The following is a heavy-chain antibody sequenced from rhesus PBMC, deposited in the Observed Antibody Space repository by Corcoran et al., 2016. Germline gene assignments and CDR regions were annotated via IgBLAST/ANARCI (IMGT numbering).Heavy chain of an antibody. CDR1: GYSISSGYY. CDR3: ARDSDSSGWYYFDY. V-gene: IGHV4-99*02. J-gene: IGHJ4*01. CDR2: ISGSSGSP. D-gene: IGHD6-31*01. Sequence: QVQLQESGPGLMKPSETLSLTCDVSGYSISSGYYWGWIRQPPGKGLEYIGYISGSSGSPYYNPSLKSRVTISKDTSKNQFSLKLSSVTAADTAVYYCARDSDSSGWYYFDYWGQGVLVTVSS.